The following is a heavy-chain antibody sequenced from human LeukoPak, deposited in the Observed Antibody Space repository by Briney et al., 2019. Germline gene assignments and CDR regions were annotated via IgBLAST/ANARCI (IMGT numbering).Heavy chain of an antibody. CDR2: ISGSGSST. V-gene: IGHV3-23*01. J-gene: IGHJ4*02. Sequence: GGSLRLSCAASGFTFSSYAMSWVRQAPGKGLEWVSAISGSGSSTYYADSEKGRFTISRDNSKNTLYLQMNSLRAEDTAVYYCAKPSLIVGATVGFDYWGQGTLVTVSS. CDR3: AKPSLIVGATVGFDY. D-gene: IGHD1-26*01. CDR1: GFTFSSYA.